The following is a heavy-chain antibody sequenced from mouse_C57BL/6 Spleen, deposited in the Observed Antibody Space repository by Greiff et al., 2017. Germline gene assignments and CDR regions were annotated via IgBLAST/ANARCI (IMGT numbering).Heavy chain of an antibody. Sequence: VQLQQSGPELVKPGASVKISCKASGYAFSSSWMNWVKQRPGKGLEWIGRIYPGDGDTNYNGKFKGKATLTADKSSSTAYMQLSSLTSEDSAVXFCAREYDGPYYLDYWGQGTTLTVSS. V-gene: IGHV1-82*01. CDR1: GYAFSSSW. J-gene: IGHJ2*01. CDR3: AREYDGPYYLDY. CDR2: IYPGDGDT. D-gene: IGHD2-3*01.